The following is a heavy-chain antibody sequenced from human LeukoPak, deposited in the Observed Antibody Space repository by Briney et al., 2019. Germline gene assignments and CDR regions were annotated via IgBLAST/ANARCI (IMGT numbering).Heavy chain of an antibody. V-gene: IGHV1-69*13. Sequence: SVKVSCKASGGTFSSYAISWVRQAPGQGLEWMGGIIPIFGTANYAQKFQGRVTITADESTSTAYMELSSLRSEDTAVYYCARRFNYYGSGSYDYWGQGTLVTVSS. CDR3: ARRFNYYGSGSYDY. J-gene: IGHJ4*02. D-gene: IGHD3-10*01. CDR2: IIPIFGTA. CDR1: GGTFSSYA.